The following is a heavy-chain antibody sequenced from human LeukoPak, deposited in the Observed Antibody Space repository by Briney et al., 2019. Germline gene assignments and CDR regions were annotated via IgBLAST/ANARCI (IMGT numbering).Heavy chain of an antibody. J-gene: IGHJ4*02. CDR3: ARDRSAAYYRDYFDY. D-gene: IGHD3-22*01. V-gene: IGHV4-4*07. Sequence: SETLSLPCSVSGGSMSGYYWSWIRQFAGKGLGWIGRIYSSESINYSPSLKSRVTMSVDTSKNRFYLKLTSVTAADTALYYCARDRSAAYYRDYFDYWGQGVLVTVSS. CDR2: IYSSESI. CDR1: GGSMSGYY.